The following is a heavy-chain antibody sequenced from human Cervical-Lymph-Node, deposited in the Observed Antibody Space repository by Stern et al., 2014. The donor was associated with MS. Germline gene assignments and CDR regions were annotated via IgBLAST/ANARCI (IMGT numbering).Heavy chain of an antibody. V-gene: IGHV3-30*18. CDR3: AKGSYDSSGYSHFEY. Sequence: VQLVESGGGVVQPGRSLRLSCAASGFTFSSYGMHWVRQAPGKGLECVAVISYDGSNKYYADSVKGRFTISRDNSKNTLYLQMNSLRAEDTAVYYCAKGSYDSSGYSHFEYWGQGTLVTVSS. CDR1: GFTFSSYG. J-gene: IGHJ4*02. D-gene: IGHD3-22*01. CDR2: ISYDGSNK.